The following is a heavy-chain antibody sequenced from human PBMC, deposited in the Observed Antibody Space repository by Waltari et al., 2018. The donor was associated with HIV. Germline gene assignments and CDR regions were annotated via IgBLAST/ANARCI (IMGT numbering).Heavy chain of an antibody. J-gene: IGHJ6*02. D-gene: IGHD2-21*02. V-gene: IGHV4-39*01. CDR2: IHYRGSP. CDR1: GGSISGSSHY. Sequence: QLRLQESGPGLVKTSETLSLTCSVSGGSISGSSHYWGWIRQPPGKGLEWIGSIHYRGSPYPNSSLKSRLPMSVHPSENQFSLRLISVTAADTGLYFCARHPWGAGDLDVWGQGISVIVS. CDR3: ARHPWGAGDLDV.